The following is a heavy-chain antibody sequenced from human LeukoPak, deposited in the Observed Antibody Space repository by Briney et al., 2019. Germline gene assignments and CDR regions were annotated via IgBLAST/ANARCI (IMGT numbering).Heavy chain of an antibody. CDR1: GFTVSSNS. CDR3: ARRAGAYSHPYDY. D-gene: IGHD4/OR15-4a*01. J-gene: IGHJ4*02. CDR2: IYSAGST. V-gene: IGHV3-53*01. Sequence: GGSLRLSCTVSGFTVSSNSMSWVRQAPGKGLEWVSFIYSAGSTHYSDSVKGRFTISIDNSKNTLYLQMNSLRAEETAVYYCARRAGAYSHPYDYWGQGTLVTVSS.